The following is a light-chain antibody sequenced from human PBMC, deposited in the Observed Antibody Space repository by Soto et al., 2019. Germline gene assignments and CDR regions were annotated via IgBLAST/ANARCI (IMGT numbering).Light chain of an antibody. V-gene: IGKV1-5*01. Sequence: DIQMTQSPSTLSASVGDRVTLTCRASQNIGLSLAWFQQKPGKAPKLLIYGASSLESGVPSRFSGSGSGTEFPLTISSLQPDDFATYYCEQYRRYPWTFGQGTKVEIK. CDR3: EQYRRYPWT. CDR1: QNIGLS. CDR2: GAS. J-gene: IGKJ1*01.